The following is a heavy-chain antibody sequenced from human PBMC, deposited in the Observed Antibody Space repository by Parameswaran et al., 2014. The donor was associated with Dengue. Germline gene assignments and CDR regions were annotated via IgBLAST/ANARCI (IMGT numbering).Heavy chain of an antibody. J-gene: IGHJ5*02. V-gene: IGHV4-34*01. CDR2: INHSGST. CDR3: ARTPYCGGDCRTGDWFDP. Sequence: PGKGLEWIGEINHSGSTNYNPSLKSRVTISVDTSKNQFSLKLSSVTAADTAVYYCARTPYCGGDCRTGDWFDPWGPGNPGHRLL. D-gene: IGHD2-21*02.